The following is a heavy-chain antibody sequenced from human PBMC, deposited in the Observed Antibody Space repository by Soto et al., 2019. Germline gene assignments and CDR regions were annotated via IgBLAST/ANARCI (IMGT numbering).Heavy chain of an antibody. CDR3: ARTTGSHLDF. CDR1: GGSFSCYY. D-gene: IGHD4-4*01. CDR2: INHSGST. V-gene: IGHV4-34*01. Sequence: PSETPSLTCAVYGGSFSCYYWSWIRQPPGKGLEWIGEINHSGSTNYNPSLKSRVTISVDTSKNQFSLKLSSVTAADTAVYYCARTTGSHLDFWGQGILVTVSS. J-gene: IGHJ4*02.